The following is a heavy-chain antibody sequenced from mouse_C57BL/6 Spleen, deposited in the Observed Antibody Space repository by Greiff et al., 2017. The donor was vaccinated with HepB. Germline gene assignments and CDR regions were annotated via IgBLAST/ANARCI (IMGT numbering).Heavy chain of an antibody. CDR1: GYTFTDYY. CDR2: INPNNGGT. CDR3: ASDSSYDAMDY. Sequence: EVQLQQSGPELVKPGASVKISCKASGYTFTDYYMNWVKQSHGKSLEWIGDINPNNGGTSYNQKFKGKATLTVYKSSSTAYMELRSLTSEDSAVYYCASDSSYDAMDYWGQGTSVTVAS. V-gene: IGHV1-26*01. J-gene: IGHJ4*01. D-gene: IGHD1-1*01.